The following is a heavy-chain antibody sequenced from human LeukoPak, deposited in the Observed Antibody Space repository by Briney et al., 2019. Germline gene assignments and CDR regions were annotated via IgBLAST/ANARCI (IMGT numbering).Heavy chain of an antibody. CDR3: AKGCVGSYYFRDCY. D-gene: IGHD1-26*01. Sequence: GGSLRLSCAASGFTFSNYWMHWVRQAPGKGLVWVSPINGDGSSTRYPDSVKGRFTISRDNAKNMLYLQMNSLRAEDTAVYYCAKGCVGSYYFRDCYWGQGTLVTVSS. V-gene: IGHV3-74*01. CDR1: GFTFSNYW. J-gene: IGHJ4*02. CDR2: INGDGSST.